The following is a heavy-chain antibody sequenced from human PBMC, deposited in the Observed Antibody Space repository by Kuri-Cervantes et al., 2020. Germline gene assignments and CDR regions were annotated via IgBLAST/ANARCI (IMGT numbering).Heavy chain of an antibody. V-gene: IGHV4-59*12. Sequence: SETLSLTCTVSGGSISSYYWSWIRQPPGKGLEWIGYIYYSGSTNYNPSLKSRVTISVDTSKNQFSLKLSSVTAADTAVYYCAALKDVGSWHFDYWGQGTLVTVSS. J-gene: IGHJ4*02. CDR3: AALKDVGSWHFDY. CDR2: IYYSGST. CDR1: GGSISSYY. D-gene: IGHD6-13*01.